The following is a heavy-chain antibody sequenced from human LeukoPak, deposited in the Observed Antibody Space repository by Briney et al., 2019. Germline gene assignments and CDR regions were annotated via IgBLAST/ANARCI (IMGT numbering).Heavy chain of an antibody. Sequence: ASVKVSCKASGYIFTGYGINWVRQAPGQGLEWLGWISANNGNTYYAQKFQGRVTMTTEKSTSTAYMELRSLRFDDTAVYYCARDSGGLTFGDWFDPWGQGTLVTVSS. CDR3: ARDSGGLTFGDWFDP. D-gene: IGHD3-16*01. J-gene: IGHJ5*02. CDR2: ISANNGNT. V-gene: IGHV1-18*01. CDR1: GYIFTGYG.